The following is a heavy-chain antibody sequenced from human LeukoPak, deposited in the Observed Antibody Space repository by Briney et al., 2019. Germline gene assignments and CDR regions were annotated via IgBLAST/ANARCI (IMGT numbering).Heavy chain of an antibody. D-gene: IGHD6-19*01. J-gene: IGHJ4*02. V-gene: IGHV4-4*07. CDR3: AKAHSSGWFFFDH. CDR2: IYISGST. CDR1: GASVSSYY. Sequence: LETLSLTCTVSGASVSSYYWSWIRQPAGKGLEWIGRIYISGSTNYNPALKSRVTVSVDTSKNQFSLKLTSVTAADTAVYYCAKAHSSGWFFFDHWGQGTLVTVSS.